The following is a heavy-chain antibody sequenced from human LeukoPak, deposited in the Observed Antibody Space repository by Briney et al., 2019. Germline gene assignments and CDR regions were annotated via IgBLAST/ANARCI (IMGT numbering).Heavy chain of an antibody. Sequence: GGSLRLSCAASGFSFRSYAMRWVRQAPGKGLDWVSSISGSGGSTYYADSVKGRFNISRDNSKSTLYLRMNSPRAEDTAVYYCAKERDTSGWAKWFDPWGQGTLVTVSS. CDR2: ISGSGGST. CDR1: GFSFRSYA. J-gene: IGHJ5*02. V-gene: IGHV3-23*01. CDR3: AKERDTSGWAKWFDP. D-gene: IGHD6-19*01.